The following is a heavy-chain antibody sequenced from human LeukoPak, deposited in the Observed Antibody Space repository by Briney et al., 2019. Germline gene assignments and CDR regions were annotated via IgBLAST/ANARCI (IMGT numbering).Heavy chain of an antibody. CDR2: IYTSGST. CDR1: GGTISSGTYY. CDR3: ARAQRPYCSSTSCYKPYYYYMDV. J-gene: IGHJ6*03. V-gene: IGHV4-61*02. Sequence: SETLSLTCTVSGGTISSGTYYWNWIRQPAGKGLEWIGRIYTSGSTNYNPSLKSRVTMSVDTSKNQFSLKLSSVTAADTAVYYCARAQRPYCSSTSCYKPYYYYMDVWGKGTTVTVSS. D-gene: IGHD2-2*02.